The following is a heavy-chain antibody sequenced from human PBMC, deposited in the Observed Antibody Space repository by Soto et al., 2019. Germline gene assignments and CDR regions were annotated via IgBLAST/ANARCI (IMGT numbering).Heavy chain of an antibody. Sequence: QVQLQESGPGLVKPSGTLSLTCAVSGGSISSSNWWSWVRQPPGKGLEWIGEIYHSGSTNYNPSLKRRVTISVDQSKNQFSLKLSSVTAADTAVYYCARVPPITIFGVRDAFDIWGQGTMVTVSS. CDR1: GGSISSSNW. CDR2: IYHSGST. V-gene: IGHV4-4*02. J-gene: IGHJ3*02. CDR3: ARVPPITIFGVRDAFDI. D-gene: IGHD3-3*01.